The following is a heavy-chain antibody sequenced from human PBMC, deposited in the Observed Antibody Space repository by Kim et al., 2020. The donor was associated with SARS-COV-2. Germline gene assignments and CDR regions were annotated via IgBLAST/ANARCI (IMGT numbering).Heavy chain of an antibody. V-gene: IGHV3-23*01. J-gene: IGHJ5*02. Sequence: YADSVKGRFTVSRDISKNTLYLQMSSLRAEDTAIYYCAKDILRWAFDRWGQGTLVTVSS. D-gene: IGHD6-13*01. CDR3: AKDILRWAFDR.